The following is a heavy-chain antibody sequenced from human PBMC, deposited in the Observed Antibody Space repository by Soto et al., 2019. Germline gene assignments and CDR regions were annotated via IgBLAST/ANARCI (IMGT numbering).Heavy chain of an antibody. CDR2: ISGSGGST. J-gene: IGHJ6*02. CDR3: ARSLVAADRGMYYYYYGMDV. Sequence: EVQLLESGGGLVQPGGSLRLSCAASGFTFSSYAMSWVRQAPGKGLEWVSAISGSGGSTYYADSVKGRFTISRDNSKNTLYLQMNSLRAEDTAVYYCARSLVAADRGMYYYYYGMDVWGQGTTVTVSS. D-gene: IGHD2-15*01. V-gene: IGHV3-23*01. CDR1: GFTFSSYA.